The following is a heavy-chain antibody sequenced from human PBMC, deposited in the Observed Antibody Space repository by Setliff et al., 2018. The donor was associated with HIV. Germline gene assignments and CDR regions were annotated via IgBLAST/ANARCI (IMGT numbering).Heavy chain of an antibody. D-gene: IGHD6-13*01. V-gene: IGHV4-34*01. Sequence: SETLSLTCAVYGGSFSDYHWSWIRQAPGKGLEWIGEINHSGSTNYNPSLKGRVSISVDTSKNQFSLNVNSVTAADTAVYYCARGPAPGTIGAFDIWGQGTMVTVSS. CDR2: INHSGST. J-gene: IGHJ3*02. CDR1: GGSFSDYH. CDR3: ARGPAPGTIGAFDI.